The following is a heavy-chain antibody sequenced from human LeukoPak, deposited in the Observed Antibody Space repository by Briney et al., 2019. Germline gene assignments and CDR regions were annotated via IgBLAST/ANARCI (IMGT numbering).Heavy chain of an antibody. J-gene: IGHJ4*02. CDR1: GFNFRDYY. V-gene: IGHV3-11*01. Sequence: GGSLRLSCVASGFNFRDYYMGWIRQAPGKGLEWVSYSSSSGSTIYYAASMKGRFTISRDNAKNSLYLQMNSLRTEDTAVYSCARYYYDSSGYYYFDYWGQGTLVTVSS. D-gene: IGHD3-22*01. CDR3: ARYYYDSSGYYYFDY. CDR2: SSSSGSTI.